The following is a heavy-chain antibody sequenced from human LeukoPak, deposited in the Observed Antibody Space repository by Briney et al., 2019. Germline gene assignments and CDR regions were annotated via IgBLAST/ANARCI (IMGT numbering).Heavy chain of an antibody. V-gene: IGHV1-3*02. D-gene: IGHD1-7*01. Sequence: ASVKVSCKASGYTFTSFAMHWVRQAPGQRLEWMGWSNAGNGNTKYSQEFQGRVTITRDTSASTAYMELSSLRSEDMAVYYCQPCITGTTNYYYYYMDVWGKGTTVTVSS. CDR1: GYTFTSFA. CDR2: SNAGNGNT. J-gene: IGHJ6*03. CDR3: QPCITGTTNYYYYYMDV.